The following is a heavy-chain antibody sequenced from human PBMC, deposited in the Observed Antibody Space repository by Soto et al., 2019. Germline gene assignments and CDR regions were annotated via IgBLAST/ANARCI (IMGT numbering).Heavy chain of an antibody. CDR2: ISAYDGNT. Sequence: QVQLVQSGPEVKKSGASVKVSCEASGFTFTSYGISWVRQATGQGLEWMGWISAYDGNTNYAQGLQGRVTMTTDTSTSTAYMDLRSLRSDDTAVYYCARDEYGGDSGYAVDVWGQGTTVTVSS. CDR3: ARDEYGGDSGYAVDV. CDR1: GFTFTSYG. J-gene: IGHJ6*02. D-gene: IGHD2-21*02. V-gene: IGHV1-18*01.